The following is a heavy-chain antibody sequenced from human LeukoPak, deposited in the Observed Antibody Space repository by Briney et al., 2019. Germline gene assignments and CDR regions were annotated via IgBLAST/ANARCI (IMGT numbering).Heavy chain of an antibody. J-gene: IGHJ4*02. CDR3: AKACYYGSGNQFDY. V-gene: IGHV3-21*04. Sequence: GGSLRLSCAASGFTFSSYSMNWVRQAPGKGLEWVSSISSSSSYIYYADSVKGRFTISRDNAKNTLYLQMNSLRAEDTAVYYCAKACYYGSGNQFDYWGQGTLVTVSS. CDR2: ISSSSSYI. CDR1: GFTFSSYS. D-gene: IGHD3-10*01.